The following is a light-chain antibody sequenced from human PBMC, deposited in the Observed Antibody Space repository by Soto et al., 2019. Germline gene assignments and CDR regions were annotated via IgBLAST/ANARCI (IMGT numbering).Light chain of an antibody. CDR2: AAS. CDR1: QGLSSY. Sequence: IQLTQSPPSLSASVGDRVTITCRASQGLSSYLAWYQQKPGKAPKLLIYAASTLQSGVPSRFSGSGSGTDFTLTISRLEPEDFAVYYCQRAVTFGGGTKVDIK. J-gene: IGKJ4*01. CDR3: QRAVT. V-gene: IGKV1-9*01.